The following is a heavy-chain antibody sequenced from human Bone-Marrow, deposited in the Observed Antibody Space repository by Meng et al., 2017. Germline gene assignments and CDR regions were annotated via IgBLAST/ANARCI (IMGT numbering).Heavy chain of an antibody. Sequence: GESLKISCGASGFNFGDYIMHWVRQSPGKGLEWISRIVSDGGITTYADSVKGRFTVSRDNAKNTLYLQMNSLGADDTAVYYCARDRVVGATGGYYYYGMDVWGQGTTVTGSS. V-gene: IGHV3-74*01. CDR1: GFNFGDYI. J-gene: IGHJ6*02. CDR2: IVSDGGIT. D-gene: IGHD1-26*01. CDR3: ARDRVVGATGGYYYYGMDV.